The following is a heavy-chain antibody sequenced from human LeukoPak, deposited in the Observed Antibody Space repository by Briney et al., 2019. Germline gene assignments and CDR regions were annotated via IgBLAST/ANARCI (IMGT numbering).Heavy chain of an antibody. CDR3: AFERGSSSLDAFDI. Sequence: GGSLRLSCAASGFTFSSYSMNWVRQAPGKGLEWVSSISSSSSYIYYADSVKGRFTISRDNAKNSLYLQMNSLRAEDTAVYYCAFERGSSSLDAFDIWGQGTMVTVSS. CDR2: ISSSSSYI. CDR1: GFTFSSYS. V-gene: IGHV3-21*01. D-gene: IGHD3-16*01. J-gene: IGHJ3*02.